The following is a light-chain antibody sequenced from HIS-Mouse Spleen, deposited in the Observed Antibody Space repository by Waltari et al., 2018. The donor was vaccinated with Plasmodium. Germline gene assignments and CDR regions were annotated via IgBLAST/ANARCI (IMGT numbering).Light chain of an antibody. J-gene: IGKJ3*01. Sequence: EIVMTQSPATLSVSPGERATLYCRASQSVSSNLAWYQQKPGQAPRLIIYGASTRATGIPARFSGSGSGTEFTLTISSLQSEDFAVYYCQQYNNWSFTFGPGTKVDIK. CDR2: GAS. CDR3: QQYNNWSFT. CDR1: QSVSSN. V-gene: IGKV3-15*01.